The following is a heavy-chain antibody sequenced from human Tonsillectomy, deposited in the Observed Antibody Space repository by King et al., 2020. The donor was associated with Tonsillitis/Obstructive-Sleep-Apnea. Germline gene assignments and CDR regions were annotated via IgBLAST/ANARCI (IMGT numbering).Heavy chain of an antibody. D-gene: IGHD6-19*01. CDR3: ARLGMAVAATFPSPDY. CDR1: GYSFTSYW. CDR2: IYPGDSDT. V-gene: IGHV5-51*01. Sequence: QLVQSGAEVKKPGESLKISCKGSGYSFTSYWIAWVRQMPGKGLEWMGIIYPGDSDTRNSPSFQGQDTISADKSISTAYLQGSSLKASDTAMYYCARLGMAVAATFPSPDYWGQGTLVTVSS. J-gene: IGHJ4*02.